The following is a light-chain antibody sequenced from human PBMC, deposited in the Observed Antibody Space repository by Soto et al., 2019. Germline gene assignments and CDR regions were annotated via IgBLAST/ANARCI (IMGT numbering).Light chain of an antibody. CDR2: KNN. CDR3: AVWDGSLSGWV. V-gene: IGLV1-47*01. CDR1: SSNIGKNY. Sequence: QSVLTQPPSASGTPGQRVTISCSGSSSNIGKNYVYWYQQLPGTAPKLLINKNNQRPSGVPDRFSGSKSGTSASLAISGLRSEDEADYYCAVWDGSLSGWVFGGGTKLTFL. J-gene: IGLJ3*02.